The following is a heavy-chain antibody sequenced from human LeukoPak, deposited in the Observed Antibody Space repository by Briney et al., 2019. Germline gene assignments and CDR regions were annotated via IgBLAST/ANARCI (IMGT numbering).Heavy chain of an antibody. D-gene: IGHD3-10*01. Sequence: PGGSLRLSCAASGFTFSSYDMHWVRQATGKGLEWVSAVGTAGATYYPGSVKGRFTISRENAKNSLYLQMNSLRAGDPAVYYCARAGLRGALDYWGQGTLVTVSS. J-gene: IGHJ4*02. CDR2: VGTAGAT. CDR3: ARAGLRGALDY. V-gene: IGHV3-13*01. CDR1: GFTFSSYD.